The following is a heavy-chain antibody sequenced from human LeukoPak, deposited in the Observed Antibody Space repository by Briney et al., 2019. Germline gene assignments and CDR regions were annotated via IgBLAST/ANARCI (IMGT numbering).Heavy chain of an antibody. CDR3: ARVKTSQSHAFDI. CDR1: GGSFSGYY. CDR2: INDSGST. J-gene: IGHJ3*02. Sequence: SETLSLSCAVYGGSFSGYYCSWIRKPPGKGLELVGEINDSGSTNYNPSLKSRVTISVDTSKNQFSLKLSSVTAADTAVYYCARVKTSQSHAFDIWGQGTMVTVSS. V-gene: IGHV4-34*01.